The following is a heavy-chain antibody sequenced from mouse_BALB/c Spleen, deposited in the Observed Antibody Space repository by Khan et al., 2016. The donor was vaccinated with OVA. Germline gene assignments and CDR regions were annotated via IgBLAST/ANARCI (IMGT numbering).Heavy chain of an antibody. Sequence: EVELVESGGDLVKPGGSLKLSCAASGFTFSTYGMSWVRQTPDKRLEWVATVSTGGGYTYYPDSVKGRFTISRDNAKNTLYLQMSGLKSEDTAMFDFTRLAYYYDIEGFAYWGQGTLVTVSA. V-gene: IGHV5-6*01. CDR3: TRLAYYYDIEGFAY. CDR2: VSTGGGYT. J-gene: IGHJ3*01. CDR1: GFTFSTYG. D-gene: IGHD1-1*01.